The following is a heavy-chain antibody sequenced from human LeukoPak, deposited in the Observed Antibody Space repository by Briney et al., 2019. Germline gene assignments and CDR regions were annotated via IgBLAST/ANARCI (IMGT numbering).Heavy chain of an antibody. CDR2: MSPNSGNT. CDR3: ARERKTYSGSYYGMDV. Sequence: ASVKVSCKASGYTFTSYDINWVRQATGQGLEWMGWMSPNSGNTGYAQKFQGRVTMTRNTFINTAYMELSRLRSDDTAVYYCARERKTYSGSYYGMDVWGQGTTVTVSS. V-gene: IGHV1-8*01. J-gene: IGHJ6*02. D-gene: IGHD1-26*01. CDR1: GYTFTSYD.